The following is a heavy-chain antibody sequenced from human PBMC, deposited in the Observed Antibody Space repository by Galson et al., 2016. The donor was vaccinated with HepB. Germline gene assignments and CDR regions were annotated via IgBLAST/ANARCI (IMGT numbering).Heavy chain of an antibody. CDR3: AEHVVGSTRAAFEI. V-gene: IGHV3-66*04. Sequence: LRLSCAASGFTVSDNYITWVRQAPGKGLEWVSVISSSTNTDYADSVKGRFTIPRDNSKNTVYLQLNSLRAEDTAVYYCAEHVVGSTRAAFEIWGQGTMVTVSS. J-gene: IGHJ3*02. CDR2: ISSSTNT. CDR1: GFTVSDNY. D-gene: IGHD2-21*01.